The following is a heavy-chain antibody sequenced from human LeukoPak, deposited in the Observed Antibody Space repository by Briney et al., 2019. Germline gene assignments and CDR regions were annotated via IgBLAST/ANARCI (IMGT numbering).Heavy chain of an antibody. CDR1: GFTFSSYS. J-gene: IGHJ4*02. CDR3: AKGGQSTGYYLCYFDY. Sequence: GGSLRLSCAASGFTFSSYSMNWVRQAPGRGLEWVSYISSSSSTIYYADSVKGRFTISRDNAKNSLYLQMNSLRAEDTAVYYCAKGGQSTGYYLCYFDYWGQGTLVTVSS. V-gene: IGHV3-48*04. CDR2: ISSSSSTI. D-gene: IGHD3-9*01.